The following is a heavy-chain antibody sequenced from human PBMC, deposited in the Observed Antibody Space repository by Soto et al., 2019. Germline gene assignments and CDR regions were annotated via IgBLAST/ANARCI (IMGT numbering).Heavy chain of an antibody. Sequence: QVQLVESGGGVVPPGRSLRLSCAASGFTFSSYGMHWVRQAPGKGLEWVAVIWYDGSNKYYADSVKGRFTISRDNYKNTLYLQMKSLRDADTAVYYCAREDWSEDSYYYYGMDVWGQGTTVTVSS. D-gene: IGHD3-9*01. CDR2: IWYDGSNK. J-gene: IGHJ6*02. CDR3: AREDWSEDSYYYYGMDV. V-gene: IGHV3-33*01. CDR1: GFTFSSYG.